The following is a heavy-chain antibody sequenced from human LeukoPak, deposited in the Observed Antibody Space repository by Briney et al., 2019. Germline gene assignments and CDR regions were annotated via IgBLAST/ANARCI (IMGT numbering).Heavy chain of an antibody. Sequence: SETLSLTCAVSGGSISSSNWWSWVRQPPGKGLEWIGEIYHSGSTNYNPSLKSRVTISVDKSKNQFSLKLSSVTAADTAVYYCARGYCTGGNCYSFGYWGQGTLVIVSS. D-gene: IGHD2-8*02. CDR1: GGSISSSNW. V-gene: IGHV4-4*02. CDR3: ARGYCTGGNCYSFGY. J-gene: IGHJ4*02. CDR2: IYHSGST.